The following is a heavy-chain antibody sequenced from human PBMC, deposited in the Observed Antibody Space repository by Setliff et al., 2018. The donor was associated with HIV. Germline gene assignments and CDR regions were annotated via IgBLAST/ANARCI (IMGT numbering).Heavy chain of an antibody. V-gene: IGHV1-69*13. CDR1: GDNFNNVA. CDR2: ILPIFGST. Sequence: SVKVSCKASGDNFNNVALNWVRQAPGQGLEWMGGILPIFGSTDYAQKFQGRVTITADASTRTSYLELSSLRSEDTAVYYCARGADGDYHYYMEVWGKGTTVTVSS. J-gene: IGHJ6*03. CDR3: ARGADGDYHYYMEV. D-gene: IGHD3-10*01.